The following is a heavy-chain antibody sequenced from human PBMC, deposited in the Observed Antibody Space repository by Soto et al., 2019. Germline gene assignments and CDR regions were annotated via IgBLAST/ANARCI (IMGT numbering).Heavy chain of an antibody. CDR3: ARVYANYRAGFDL. D-gene: IGHD4-17*01. Sequence: PSETLSLTCTVSGASLTSSPYSWGWLRQPPGKGLELIGALYHGESTFYSPSLKSRLTVSVDTSKSQFSLKLTSMTAADTAVSYCARVYANYRAGFDLCGQGALVT. CDR2: LYHGEST. J-gene: IGHJ5*02. CDR1: GASLTSSPYS. V-gene: IGHV4-39*01.